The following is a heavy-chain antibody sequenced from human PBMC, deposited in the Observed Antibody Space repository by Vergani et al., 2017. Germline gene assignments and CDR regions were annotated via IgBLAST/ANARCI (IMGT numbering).Heavy chain of an antibody. V-gene: IGHV1-18*01. Sequence: QVQLVQSGAEVKKPGASVKVSCKASGYTFTSYGISWVRQAPXQGLEWMGWISAYNGNTNYAQKLQGRVTMTTDTSTSTAYMELRSLRSDDTAVYYCARAYYDFWSGYSGGGYYYYGMDVWGQGTTVTVSS. D-gene: IGHD3-3*01. CDR3: ARAYYDFWSGYSGGGYYYYGMDV. J-gene: IGHJ6*02. CDR2: ISAYNGNT. CDR1: GYTFTSYG.